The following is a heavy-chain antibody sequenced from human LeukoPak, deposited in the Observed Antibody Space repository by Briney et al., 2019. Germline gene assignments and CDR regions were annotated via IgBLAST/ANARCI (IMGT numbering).Heavy chain of an antibody. CDR1: GGSFNTHA. CDR3: ARARNYCESTACYNHFDV. V-gene: IGHV1-69*06. CDR2: IIPILSTT. D-gene: IGHD2-2*02. J-gene: IGHJ4*02. Sequence: SLKVSCKASGGSFNTHAISRVRQAPGQGLEWMGRIIPILSTTTYTQKFQGRVTITADKSTSTAYMEVSSLRSDDTAVYYCARARNYCESTACYNHFDVWGQGTLVTVSS.